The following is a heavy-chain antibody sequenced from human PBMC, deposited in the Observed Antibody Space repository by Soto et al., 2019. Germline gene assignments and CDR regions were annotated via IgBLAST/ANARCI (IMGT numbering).Heavy chain of an antibody. CDR1: GYTFTSYD. J-gene: IGHJ6*02. V-gene: IGHV1-8*01. CDR2: MNPNSGNT. CDR3: ARGDSSSWTSYYYYGMDV. Sequence: QVQLVQSGAEVKKPGASVKVSCKASGYTFTSYDINWVRQATGQGIEWMGWMNPNSGNTGYAQKCQGRVTMTRNTSISTAYMELSSLRSEDTAVYYCARGDSSSWTSYYYYGMDVWGQGTTVTVSS. D-gene: IGHD6-13*01.